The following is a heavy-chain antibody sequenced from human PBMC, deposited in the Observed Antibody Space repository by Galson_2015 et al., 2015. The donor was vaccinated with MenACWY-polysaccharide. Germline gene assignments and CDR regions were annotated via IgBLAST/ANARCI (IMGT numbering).Heavy chain of an antibody. J-gene: IGHJ6*02. CDR3: AHLAYYDSSGYYYYGMDV. Sequence: SETLSLTCAVYGGSFSGYYWSWIRQPPGKGLEWIGEINHSGSTNYNPSLKSRVTISVDTSKNQFSLKLSSVTAADTAAYYCAHLAYYDSSGYYYYGMDVWGQGTTVTVSS. CDR1: GGSFSGYY. D-gene: IGHD3-22*01. V-gene: IGHV4-34*01. CDR2: INHSGST.